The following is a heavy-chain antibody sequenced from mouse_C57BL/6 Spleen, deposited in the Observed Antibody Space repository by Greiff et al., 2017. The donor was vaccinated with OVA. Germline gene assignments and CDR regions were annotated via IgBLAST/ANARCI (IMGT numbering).Heavy chain of an antibody. D-gene: IGHD1-1*01. J-gene: IGHJ2*01. CDR1: GYTFTSYC. CDR2: IDPYDSYP. V-gene: IGHV1-50*01. Sequence: QVQLLQSGAELVKPGASVKLSCKASGYTFTSYCMQWVNQRPGKGLEWIGAIDPYDSYPNYTQKFKGKATLSVDTSSSTAYMQLSSLTSEDSAVKYCAREEYYGSSHYFDYWGQGTTLTVSS. CDR3: AREEYYGSSHYFDY.